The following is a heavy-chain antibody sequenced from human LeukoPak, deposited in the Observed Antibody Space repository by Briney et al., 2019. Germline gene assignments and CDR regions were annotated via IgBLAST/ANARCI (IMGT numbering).Heavy chain of an antibody. D-gene: IGHD3-22*01. Sequence: GGSLRLSCAASGFTFSSYSMNWVRQAPGKGLEWVSSISSSSSYIYYADSVKGRFTISRDNAKNSLYLQMNSLRAEDTAVYYCARGAYYYDSSGRFDYWGQGTLVTVSS. V-gene: IGHV3-21*01. CDR2: ISSSSSYI. CDR3: ARGAYYYDSSGRFDY. CDR1: GFTFSSYS. J-gene: IGHJ4*02.